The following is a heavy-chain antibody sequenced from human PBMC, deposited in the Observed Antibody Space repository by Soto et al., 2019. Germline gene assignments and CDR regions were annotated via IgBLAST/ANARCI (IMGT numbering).Heavy chain of an antibody. J-gene: IGHJ4*02. D-gene: IGHD2-15*01. Sequence: ESGGGVVQPGRSLRLSCAASGFTFSSYGMHWVRQAPGKGLEWVAVIWYDGSNKYYADSVKGRFTISRDNSKNTLYLQMNSLRAEDTAVYYCASECSGGSCYYWGQGTLVTVSS. V-gene: IGHV3-33*01. CDR3: ASECSGGSCYY. CDR1: GFTFSSYG. CDR2: IWYDGSNK.